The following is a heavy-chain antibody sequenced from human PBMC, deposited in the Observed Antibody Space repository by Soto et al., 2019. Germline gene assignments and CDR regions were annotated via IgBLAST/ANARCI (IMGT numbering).Heavy chain of an antibody. D-gene: IGHD5-18*01. V-gene: IGHV4-34*01. Sequence: SETLSLTCAVYGGSFSGYYWSWIRQPPGKGLEWIGEINHSGSTNYNPSLKSRVTISVDTSKNQFSLKLSSVTAADTAVYYCACIFSGGYGYGSYYYGMDVWGQGTTVTVSS. CDR3: ACIFSGGYGYGSYYYGMDV. CDR1: GGSFSGYY. CDR2: INHSGST. J-gene: IGHJ6*02.